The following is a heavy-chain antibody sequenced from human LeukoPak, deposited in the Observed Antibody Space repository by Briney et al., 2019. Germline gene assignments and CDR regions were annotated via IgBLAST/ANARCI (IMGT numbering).Heavy chain of an antibody. D-gene: IGHD3-22*01. CDR1: GFTFSSYA. CDR3: ARERGGDYYDSSGYYGPYFQH. J-gene: IGHJ1*01. Sequence: GGSLRLSCAASGFTFSSYAMHWVRQAPGKGLEGVAVISYDGSNKYYADSVKGRFTISRDNSKNTLYLQMNSLRAEDTAVYYCARERGGDYYDSSGYYGPYFQHWGQGTLVTVSS. V-gene: IGHV3-30-3*01. CDR2: ISYDGSNK.